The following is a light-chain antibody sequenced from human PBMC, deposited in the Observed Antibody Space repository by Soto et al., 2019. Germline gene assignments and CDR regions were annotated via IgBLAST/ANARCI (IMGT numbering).Light chain of an antibody. CDR1: KNDIGVYDF. J-gene: IGLJ1*01. CDR3: KSHAGSNNYV. CDR2: EVV. V-gene: IGLV2-8*01. Sequence: QSVLTQPPSASGSPGQSVTISCTGTKNDIGVYDFVSWYQHHPGKAPRLIIYEVVQRPSGVPDRFSGSKSGNTASLTVSGLQAPDEADYFCKSHAGSNNYVLGRGTKVT.